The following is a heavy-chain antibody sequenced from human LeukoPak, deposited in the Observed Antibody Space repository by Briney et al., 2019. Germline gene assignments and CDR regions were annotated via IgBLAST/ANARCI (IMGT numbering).Heavy chain of an antibody. CDR2: INPNSGGT. CDR1: GYTFTGYY. D-gene: IGHD2-2*01. V-gene: IGHV1-2*02. J-gene: IGHJ3*02. CDR3: ASTLTSLVPAAMGGAFDI. Sequence: ASVKVSCKASGYTFTGYYMHWVRQAPGQGLEWMGWINPNSGGTNYAQKFQGRVTMTRDTSISTAYMELSSLRSEDTAVYYCASTLTSLVPAAMGGAFDIWGQGTMVTVSS.